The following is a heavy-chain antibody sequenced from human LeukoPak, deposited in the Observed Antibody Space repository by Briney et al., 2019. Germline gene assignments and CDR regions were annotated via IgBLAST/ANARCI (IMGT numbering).Heavy chain of an antibody. V-gene: IGHV3-30*19. CDR3: ARGRSELYYYDSSGPDIY. CDR1: GFTFSSYG. J-gene: IGHJ4*02. Sequence: GRSLRLSCAASGFTFSSYGMHWVRQAPGKGLEWVAVISYDGSNKYYADSVKGRFTISRDNSKNTLYLQMNSLRAEDTAVYYCARGRSELYYYDSSGPDIYWGQGTLVTVSS. D-gene: IGHD3-22*01. CDR2: ISYDGSNK.